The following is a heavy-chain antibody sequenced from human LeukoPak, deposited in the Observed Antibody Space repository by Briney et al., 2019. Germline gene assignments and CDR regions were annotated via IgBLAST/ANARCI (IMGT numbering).Heavy chain of an antibody. J-gene: IGHJ4*02. CDR1: GFTFSTYA. CDR2: ISGGGGST. Sequence: GGSLRLSCAASGFTFSTYAMNWVRQAPGEGLEWVSAISGGGGSTYYADSVKGRFTISRDNSKNTLYLQMNSLRAEDTAVYYCARDVRFLEWLLTPIDYWGQGTLVTVSS. CDR3: ARDVRFLEWLLTPIDY. V-gene: IGHV3-23*01. D-gene: IGHD3-3*01.